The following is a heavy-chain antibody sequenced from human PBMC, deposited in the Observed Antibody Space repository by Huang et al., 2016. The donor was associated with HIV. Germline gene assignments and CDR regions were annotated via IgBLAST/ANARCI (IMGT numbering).Heavy chain of an antibody. CDR3: AREDDYGGN. CDR1: GFTFSSYV. J-gene: IGHJ4*02. D-gene: IGHD4-17*01. V-gene: IGHV3-30-3*01. CDR2: IAYDGSKK. Sequence: QVQMVESGGGVVQPGRSLRLSCAASGFTFSSYVMYWVRQAPGKGLESVAVIAYDGSKKYYADSVQGRFTISRDNSKNTLYLQMNGLRTEDTAVYYCAREDDYGGNWGQGTLVTVSS.